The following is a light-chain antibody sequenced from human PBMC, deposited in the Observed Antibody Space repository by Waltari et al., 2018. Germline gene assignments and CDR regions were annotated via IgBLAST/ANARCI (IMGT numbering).Light chain of an antibody. J-gene: IGKJ2*01. Sequence: EIVLTQSPATLSLSPGETATLSCRASQSLNNFLVWYQQKPGQAPRRVLYVTSNRATGIPARFTGSGTGTDFTLIISGLEPEDAAVYYCQQRSYWPPFTFGQGTKLEMK. V-gene: IGKV3-11*01. CDR1: QSLNNF. CDR2: VTS. CDR3: QQRSYWPPFT.